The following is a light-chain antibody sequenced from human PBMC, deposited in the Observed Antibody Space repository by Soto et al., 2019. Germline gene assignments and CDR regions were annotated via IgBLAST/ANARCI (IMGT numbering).Light chain of an antibody. Sequence: QSALTQPPSASGSPGQSVTIYCNGTSSDVGGYNYVSWYQQHPGKAPKLMIYEVSKRPSGVPDRFSGSKSGNTASLTVSGLQVEDEADYYCSSFEASNNLLFGGGTKLTVL. V-gene: IGLV2-8*01. CDR1: SSDVGGYNY. CDR3: SSFEASNNLL. J-gene: IGLJ2*01. CDR2: EVS.